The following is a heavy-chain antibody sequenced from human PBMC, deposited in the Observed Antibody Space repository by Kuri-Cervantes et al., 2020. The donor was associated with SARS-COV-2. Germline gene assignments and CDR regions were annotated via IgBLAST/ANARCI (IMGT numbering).Heavy chain of an antibody. D-gene: IGHD3-22*01. V-gene: IGHV4-30-4*01. CDR1: GGSISSGDDY. CDR3: ARADVYYYDSRGLGAFDI. J-gene: IGHJ3*02. Sequence: SETLSLTCTVSGGSISSGDDYWTWMRQSPGKGLEWIGYIYYSGNTYYNPALKSRVTISVDTSKNQFSLRLTSVTAADTAVYYCARADVYYYDSRGLGAFDIWGQGTMVTVSS. CDR2: IYYSGNT.